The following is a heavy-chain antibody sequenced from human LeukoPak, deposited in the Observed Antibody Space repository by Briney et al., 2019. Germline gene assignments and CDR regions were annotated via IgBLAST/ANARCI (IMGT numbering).Heavy chain of an antibody. Sequence: KPGGSLRLSCAASGFTFSNYSMHWVRQAPGKGLEWVSSISSSSTYIYYADSVKGRLTISRDNAKKSLYLQMNSLRAEDTAVYYCAREPDIVSTIFDYWGRGTLVTVSS. CDR3: AREPDIVSTIFDY. D-gene: IGHD5/OR15-5a*01. J-gene: IGHJ4*02. CDR2: ISSSSTYI. V-gene: IGHV3-21*01. CDR1: GFTFSNYS.